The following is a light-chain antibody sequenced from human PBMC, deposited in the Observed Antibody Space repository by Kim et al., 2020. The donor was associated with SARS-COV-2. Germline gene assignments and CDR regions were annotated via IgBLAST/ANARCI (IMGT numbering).Light chain of an antibody. CDR1: QSMSTW. J-gene: IGKJ1*01. CDR3: QQYNTYSWT. CDR2: KAS. Sequence: ASVGDRVTITCRASQSMSTWLAWYQQKPGKAPKLLIYKASNLEAGVPSRFGGSGSGTEFTLTISSMQPDDTATYYCQQYNTYSWTFGQGTKVDIK. V-gene: IGKV1-5*03.